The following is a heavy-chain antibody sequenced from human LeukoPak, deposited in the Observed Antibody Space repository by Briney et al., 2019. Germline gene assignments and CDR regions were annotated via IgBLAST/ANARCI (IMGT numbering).Heavy chain of an antibody. CDR3: ARENYYYDSSGYYVFDY. J-gene: IGHJ4*02. CDR1: GFTFSSYA. V-gene: IGHV3-64*01. D-gene: IGHD3-22*01. Sequence: GGSLRLSCAASGFTFSSYAMHWVRQAPGKGLEYVSAISSNGGSTYYANSVKGRFTISRDNSKNTLYLQIGSLRAEDMAVYYCARENYYYDSSGYYVFDYWGQGTLVTVSS. CDR2: ISSNGGST.